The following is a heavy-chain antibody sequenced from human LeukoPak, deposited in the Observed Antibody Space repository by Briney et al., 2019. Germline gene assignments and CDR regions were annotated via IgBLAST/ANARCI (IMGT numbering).Heavy chain of an antibody. J-gene: IGHJ4*02. V-gene: IGHV3-48*01. D-gene: IGHD1-26*01. Sequence: GGSLRLSCAASGSSFSTYAMNWVRQAPGRGLEWVAYIGISGGTIYYADSAKGRFTISRDNAKNSLYLQMNSLRAEDTAMYYCARVSYRTSSVDYWGQGTLVTVSS. CDR2: IGISGGTI. CDR1: GSSFSTYA. CDR3: ARVSYRTSSVDY.